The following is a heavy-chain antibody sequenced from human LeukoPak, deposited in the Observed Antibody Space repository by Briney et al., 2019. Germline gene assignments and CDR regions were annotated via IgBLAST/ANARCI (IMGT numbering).Heavy chain of an antibody. CDR2: IRSKANSYAT. Sequence: GGSLRLSCAASGFTFSGSAMHWVRQASGRRLEWVGRIRSKANSYATAYAASVKGRFTISRDDSKNTAYLQMNSLKAEDTAVYYCARDRIVGATVAFDIWGQGTMVTVSS. CDR3: ARDRIVGATVAFDI. V-gene: IGHV3-73*01. J-gene: IGHJ3*02. CDR1: GFTFSGSA. D-gene: IGHD1-26*01.